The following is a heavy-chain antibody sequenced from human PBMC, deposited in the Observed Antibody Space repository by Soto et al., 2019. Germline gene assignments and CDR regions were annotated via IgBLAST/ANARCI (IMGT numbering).Heavy chain of an antibody. CDR2: ISAYNGNT. CDR1: GYTFTSYG. V-gene: IGHV1-18*01. J-gene: IGHJ4*02. D-gene: IGHD3-10*01. CDR3: ARSYYNAPHFDY. Sequence: ASVKVSCKASGYTFTSYGISWVRQAPGQGLEWMGWISAYNGNTNYAQKLQGRVAMTTDTSTSTAYMELRSLRSDDTAVYYCARSYYNAPHFDYWGQGTLVTVPS.